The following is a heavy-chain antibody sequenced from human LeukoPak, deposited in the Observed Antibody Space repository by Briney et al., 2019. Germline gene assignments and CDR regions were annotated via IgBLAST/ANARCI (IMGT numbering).Heavy chain of an antibody. CDR1: GGSISSGGYY. CDR2: IYCSGST. D-gene: IGHD3-16*02. V-gene: IGHV4-31*03. J-gene: IGHJ4*02. Sequence: SETLSLTCTVSGGSISSGGYYWCCIRQHPGKGLEWIGYIYCSGSTYYNPSLKSRVNISVDTSKNQFSLKLSSVTAADTAVYYWARGRLGELSAVYFDYWGQGTLVTVSS. CDR3: ARGRLGELSAVYFDY.